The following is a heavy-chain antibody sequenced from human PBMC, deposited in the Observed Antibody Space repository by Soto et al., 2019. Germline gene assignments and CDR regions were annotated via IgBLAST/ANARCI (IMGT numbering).Heavy chain of an antibody. CDR3: AKDHNFLRFLAIFDP. CDR2: ISGSGGST. J-gene: IGHJ5*02. V-gene: IGHV3-23*01. Sequence: GGSLRLSCAASGFTFSSYAMSWVRQAPGKGLEWVSAISGSGGSTYYADSVKGRFTISRDNSKNTLYLQMNSLRAEDTAVYYCAKDHNFLRFLAIFDPWGQGTLVTVSS. D-gene: IGHD3-3*01. CDR1: GFTFSSYA.